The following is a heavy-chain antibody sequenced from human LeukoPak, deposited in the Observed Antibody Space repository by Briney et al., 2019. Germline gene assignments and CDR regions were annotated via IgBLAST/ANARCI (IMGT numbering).Heavy chain of an antibody. CDR2: INPNSGGS. D-gene: IGHD3-10*01. Sequence: GASVKVSCKASGYTFTGYYMHWVRQAPEQGPEWMGWINPNSGGSHYTQKFQGRVTMTRDTSISTAYMDLSRLRSDDTAVYYCARNYGSGTLGYHHYAMDVWGQGTTVTVSS. CDR1: GYTFTGYY. CDR3: ARNYGSGTLGYHHYAMDV. J-gene: IGHJ6*02. V-gene: IGHV1-2*02.